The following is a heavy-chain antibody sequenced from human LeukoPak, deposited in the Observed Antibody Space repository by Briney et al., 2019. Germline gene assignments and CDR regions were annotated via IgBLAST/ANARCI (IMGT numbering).Heavy chain of an antibody. V-gene: IGHV1-18*01. J-gene: IGHJ4*02. CDR1: GYTFTSYG. D-gene: IGHD1-26*01. CDR3: ARDGLMISWSYPYFDY. Sequence: GASVKVSCKASGYTFTSYGISWVRQAPGQGLEWMGWISAYNGNTNYAQKLQGRVTMTTDTSTSTAYMELRSLRSDDTAVYYRARDGLMISWSYPYFDYWGQGTLVTVSS. CDR2: ISAYNGNT.